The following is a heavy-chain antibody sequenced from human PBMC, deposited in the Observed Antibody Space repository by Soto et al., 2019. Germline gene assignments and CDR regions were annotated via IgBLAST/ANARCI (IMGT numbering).Heavy chain of an antibody. D-gene: IGHD2-15*01. CDR2: IWYDGSNK. V-gene: IGHV3-33*01. CDR3: ARDTDIVVVVAYSFDI. Sequence: PGGSLRLSCAASGFTFSSYGMHWVRQAPGKGLEWVAVIWYDGSNKYYADSVKGRFTISRDNSKNTLYLQMNSLRAEDTAVYYCARDTDIVVVVAYSFDIWGQGTMVTVS. CDR1: GFTFSSYG. J-gene: IGHJ3*02.